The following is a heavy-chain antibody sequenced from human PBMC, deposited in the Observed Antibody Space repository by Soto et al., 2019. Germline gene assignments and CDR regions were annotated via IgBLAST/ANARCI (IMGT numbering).Heavy chain of an antibody. Sequence: GGSLRLSCAASGFTFSSYWMSWVRQAPGKGLEWVANIKQDGSEKYYVDYEKGRFTISRDNAENSLYLQMNSLRAEDTAVFYCAIFHGGYSSGWYYYYGMDVWGQGTTVTVSS. J-gene: IGHJ6*02. D-gene: IGHD6-19*01. V-gene: IGHV3-7*01. CDR1: GFTFSSYW. CDR2: IKQDGSEK. CDR3: AIFHGGYSSGWYYYYGMDV.